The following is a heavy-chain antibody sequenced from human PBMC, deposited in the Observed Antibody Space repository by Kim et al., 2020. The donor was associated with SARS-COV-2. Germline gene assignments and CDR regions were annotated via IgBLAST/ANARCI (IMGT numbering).Heavy chain of an antibody. Sequence: SETVLTCSVSGVSISQSHWSWIRQAPGKGLEWIGYLNPAGATNYNPSLWSRVSISADTSNNQVSLRVTSVTGADTAVYYCARHFGDSSDFYNFDYWGQGALVTVSS. D-gene: IGHD2-21*01. CDR1: GVSISQSH. V-gene: IGHV4-4*08. J-gene: IGHJ4*02. CDR2: LNPAGAT. CDR3: ARHFGDSSDFYNFDY.